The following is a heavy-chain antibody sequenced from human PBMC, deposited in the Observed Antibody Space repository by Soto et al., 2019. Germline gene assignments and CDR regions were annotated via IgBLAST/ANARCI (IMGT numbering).Heavy chain of an antibody. CDR2: ISYSGST. J-gene: IGHJ5*02. Sequence: PSETLSLTGSVSGGSINSSSYFWGWVRQPPGKGLEWIGSISYSGSTYYNPSLRSRVTISVDTSKNQFSLKLSSVTAADTAVSYCARHYSSGSRNWFDPWGQGTLVTVS. V-gene: IGHV4-39*01. D-gene: IGHD6-19*01. CDR3: ARHYSSGSRNWFDP. CDR1: GGSINSSSYF.